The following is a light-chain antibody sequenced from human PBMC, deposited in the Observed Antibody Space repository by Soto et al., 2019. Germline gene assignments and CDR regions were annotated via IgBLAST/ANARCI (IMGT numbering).Light chain of an antibody. CDR2: GAS. CDR3: QQYGSPPPT. V-gene: IGKV3-20*01. J-gene: IGKJ4*01. CDR1: QSVSKNF. Sequence: EIVLTQSPGTLSLSPGERATLSCRASQSVSKNFLAWYQQKPGQAPRLLINGASSRATGIPDRFSGSGSGTDFSLTIDRLEPEDFAVYFCQQYGSPPPTFGGGTKVAMK.